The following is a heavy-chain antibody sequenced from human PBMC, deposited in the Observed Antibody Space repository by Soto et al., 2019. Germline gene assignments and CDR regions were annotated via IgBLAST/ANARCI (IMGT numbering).Heavy chain of an antibody. CDR3: ARVAHYGSGRYHGGAFDI. V-gene: IGHV3-11*01. Sequence: PGGSLRLSCAASGFTFSDYYMSWIRQAPGKGLEWVSYISSSGSTIYYADSVKGRFTISRDNAKNSLYLQMNSLRAEDTAVYYCARVAHYGSGRYHGGAFDIWGQGTMVTVSS. D-gene: IGHD3-10*01. CDR1: GFTFSDYY. J-gene: IGHJ3*02. CDR2: ISSSGSTI.